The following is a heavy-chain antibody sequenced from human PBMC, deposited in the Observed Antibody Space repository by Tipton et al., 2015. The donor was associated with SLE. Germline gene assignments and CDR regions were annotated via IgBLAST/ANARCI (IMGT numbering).Heavy chain of an antibody. CDR2: IISGGSDIT. CDR3: AGRRLIIFGHGMDV. V-gene: IGHV3-74*01. J-gene: IGHJ6*02. CDR1: GFTFSNYW. Sequence: GSLRLSCAASGFTFSNYWMHWVRQAPGKGLVWVSRIISGGSDITNYADSVKGRFTISRDNSKNTLYLQMSSLSAEDTAIYYCAGRRLIIFGHGMDVWGQGTTVTVSS. D-gene: IGHD3-16*01.